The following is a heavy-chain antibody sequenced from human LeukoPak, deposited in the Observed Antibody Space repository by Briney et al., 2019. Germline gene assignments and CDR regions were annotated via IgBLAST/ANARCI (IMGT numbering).Heavy chain of an antibody. J-gene: IGHJ4*02. CDR3: ARPSITSTLADY. V-gene: IGHV4-61*02. Sequence: SETLSLTCSVSGGSISSSTYYWSWIRQPAGKGLEWIGRIYTSGSTNYNPSLKSRVTISVDTSKNQFSLKLSSVTAADTAVYYCARPSITSTLADYWGQGTLVTVSS. D-gene: IGHD2-2*01. CDR1: GGSISSSTYY. CDR2: IYTSGST.